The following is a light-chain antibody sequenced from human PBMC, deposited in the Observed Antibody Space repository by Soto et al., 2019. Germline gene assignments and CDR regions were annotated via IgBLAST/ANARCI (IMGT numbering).Light chain of an antibody. CDR2: DVN. V-gene: IGLV2-14*03. Sequence: QSALTQPASMSGSPGQSITISCTGTSSDIGGYNFVSWYQRHPGKGPKLLIFDVNFRPSGVSNRFSGSKSENTASLTISGLQPEDEADYYCSSYTTADTVIFGGGTKLT. J-gene: IGLJ2*01. CDR3: SSYTTADTVI. CDR1: SSDIGGYNF.